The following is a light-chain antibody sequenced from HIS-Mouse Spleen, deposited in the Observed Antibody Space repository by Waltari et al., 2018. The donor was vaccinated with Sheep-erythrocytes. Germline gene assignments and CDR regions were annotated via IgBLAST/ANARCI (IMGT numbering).Light chain of an antibody. CDR2: GAS. Sequence: EIVMTQSPATLSVSPGERATLSCRASRSVSSTLAWYQQKPGQAPRLLIYGASTRATGIPARSSGSGSGTEFTLTISSLQSEDFAVYYCQQYNNWPPLTFGGGTKVEIK. CDR1: RSVSST. CDR3: QQYNNWPPLT. J-gene: IGKJ4*01. V-gene: IGKV3-15*01.